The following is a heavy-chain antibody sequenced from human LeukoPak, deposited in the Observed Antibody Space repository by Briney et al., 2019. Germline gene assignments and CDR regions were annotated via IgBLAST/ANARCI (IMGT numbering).Heavy chain of an antibody. Sequence: SETLSLTCAVYGGSFSGYYWGWIRQPPGKGLEWIGEINHSGSTNYNPSLKSRVTISVDTSKNQFSLKLSSVTAADTAVYYCARAPGVGDYGDYWGQGTLVTVSS. CDR3: ARAPGVGDYGDY. D-gene: IGHD4-17*01. CDR2: INHSGST. V-gene: IGHV4-34*01. J-gene: IGHJ4*02. CDR1: GGSFSGYY.